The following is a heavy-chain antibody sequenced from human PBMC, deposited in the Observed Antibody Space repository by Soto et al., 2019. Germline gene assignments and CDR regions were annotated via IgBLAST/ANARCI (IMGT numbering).Heavy chain of an antibody. CDR1: GFTFSDYH. V-gene: IGHV3-11*03. D-gene: IGHD6-19*01. Sequence: GGSLRLSCAASGFTFSDYHMSWIRQAPGKGLEWISYITSSSNYTNYADSVKGRFTISRDKAKNSLYLQMNSLRAEDTAVYYCARPATTVVVAGDFDYWGQGTLVTVSS. CDR3: ARPATTVVVAGDFDY. CDR2: ITSSSNYT. J-gene: IGHJ4*02.